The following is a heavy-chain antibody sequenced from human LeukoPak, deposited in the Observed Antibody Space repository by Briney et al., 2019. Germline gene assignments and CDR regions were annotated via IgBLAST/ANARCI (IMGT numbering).Heavy chain of an antibody. Sequence: SETLSLTCTVSGGSISIYYWSWIRQPPGKGLEWIGYIYYSGSTNYNPSLKSRVTISVDTSKNQFSLKLSSVTAADTAVYYCARSQGNDYGDYGNWFDPWGQGTLVTVSS. CDR2: IYYSGST. CDR1: GGSISIYY. D-gene: IGHD4-17*01. CDR3: ARSQGNDYGDYGNWFDP. V-gene: IGHV4-59*01. J-gene: IGHJ5*02.